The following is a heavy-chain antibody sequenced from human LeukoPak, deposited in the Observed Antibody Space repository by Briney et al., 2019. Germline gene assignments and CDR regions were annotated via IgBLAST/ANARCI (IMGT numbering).Heavy chain of an antibody. CDR3: ARDRPTAHYDSSGYPDY. CDR1: GGTFIRYA. J-gene: IGHJ4*02. Sequence: SVTVSFKASGGTFIRYAMSWVGQAPGQGVEWMGRIVPILGIATYAHKFQGRVTITADKSTSTAYMELSSLRSEDTAVYYCARDRPTAHYDSSGYPDYWGQGTLVTVSS. V-gene: IGHV1-69*04. CDR2: IVPILGIA. D-gene: IGHD3-22*01.